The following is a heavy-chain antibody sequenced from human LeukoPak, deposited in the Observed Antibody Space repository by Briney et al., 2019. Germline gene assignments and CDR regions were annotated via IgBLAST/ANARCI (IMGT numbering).Heavy chain of an antibody. CDR3: ARQQWQVHGFDY. D-gene: IGHD6-19*01. CDR1: GFTFSSYS. Sequence: GGSLRLSCAASGFTFSSYSMNLVRQAPGKGLEWVSSISSSSSYIYYADSVKGRFTISRDNAKNSLYLQMNSLRAEDTAVYYFARQQWQVHGFDYWGQGTLGNGSS. V-gene: IGHV3-21*01. J-gene: IGHJ4*02. CDR2: ISSSSSYI.